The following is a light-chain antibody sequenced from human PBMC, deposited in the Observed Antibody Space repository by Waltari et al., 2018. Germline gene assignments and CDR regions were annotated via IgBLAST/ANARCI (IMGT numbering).Light chain of an antibody. V-gene: IGLV2-11*02. Sequence: QSALTQPRSVSGSPGPSVTLSCTGSSSDVGVYIYVSWSPHQPGRPPKVMIYDVDKRPSGVPDRFSGSQSGKTASLTISGLQAEDEGDYYCCSYAGRYTFVFGSGTKVTVL. CDR1: SSDVGVYIY. J-gene: IGLJ1*01. CDR3: CSYAGRYTFV. CDR2: DVD.